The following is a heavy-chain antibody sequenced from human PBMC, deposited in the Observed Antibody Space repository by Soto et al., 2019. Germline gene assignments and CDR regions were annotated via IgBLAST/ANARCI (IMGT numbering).Heavy chain of an antibody. Sequence: XGALRLSFADSGFTFSSYEMNWVRQAPGKGLEWVSYISSSGSTIYYADSVKGRFTISRDNAKNSLYLQMNSLRAEDTAVYYCARGDIVVVPDAAHYYYYYGMDVWGQGTTVTVSS. J-gene: IGHJ6*02. CDR3: ARGDIVVVPDAAHYYYYYGMDV. CDR1: GFTFSSYE. D-gene: IGHD2-2*01. V-gene: IGHV3-48*03. CDR2: ISSSGSTI.